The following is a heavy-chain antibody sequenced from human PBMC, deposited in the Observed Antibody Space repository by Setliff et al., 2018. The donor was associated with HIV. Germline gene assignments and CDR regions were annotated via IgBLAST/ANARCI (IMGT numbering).Heavy chain of an antibody. V-gene: IGHV3-23*01. CDR1: GFTFSSYS. CDR2: ILSTGERT. J-gene: IGHJ4*02. CDR3: AKELAASGLGYFDS. D-gene: IGHD3-22*01. Sequence: PGGSLRLSCAASGFTFSSYSMHWVRQAPGEGLEWVSAILSTGERTFYADSVKGRFTISRDNSKNTVYLQMNSLRAEDTAEYYCAKELAASGLGYFDSWGRGILVTVSS.